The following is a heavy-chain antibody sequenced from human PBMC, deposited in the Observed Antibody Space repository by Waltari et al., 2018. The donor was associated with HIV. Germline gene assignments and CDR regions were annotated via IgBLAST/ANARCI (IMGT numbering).Heavy chain of an antibody. V-gene: IGHV1-3*01. Sequence: QVQLVQSGAEVKKPGASVKVSCKASGYSFTRYAMHWVRQAPGQGLEWMGGINAGNGNTKYSQKFQGRVTITGDTSASTAYMELSSLRSEDTAVYYCARDLLDSGGRWGQGTLVTVSS. J-gene: IGHJ4*02. CDR3: ARDLLDSGGR. D-gene: IGHD3-10*01. CDR2: INAGNGNT. CDR1: GYSFTRYA.